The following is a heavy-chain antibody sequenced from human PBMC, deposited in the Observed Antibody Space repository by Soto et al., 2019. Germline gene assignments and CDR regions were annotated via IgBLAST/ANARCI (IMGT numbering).Heavy chain of an antibody. Sequence: ASVKVSCKAAGYTFSNYGVTWVRQAAGQALEWMGCISTYNDGTNYAQNLQGRTTLTTDTSTSTAYMELRSLTLDDTALYFCARGDILTGYFDFWGQGTLVTVSS. V-gene: IGHV1-18*04. CDR2: ISTYNDGT. J-gene: IGHJ4*02. D-gene: IGHD3-9*01. CDR1: GYTFSNYG. CDR3: ARGDILTGYFDF.